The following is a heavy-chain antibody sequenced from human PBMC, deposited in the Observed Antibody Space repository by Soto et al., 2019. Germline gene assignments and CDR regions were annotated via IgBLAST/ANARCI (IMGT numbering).Heavy chain of an antibody. CDR3: ARGVRGVATIAIGFYLEY. CDR2: ISYDGSNI. V-gene: IGHV3-30*03. D-gene: IGHD5-12*01. Sequence: QVQLVESGGGVVQPGRSLRLSCAASGFIFNSYGMHWIRQAPGKGLEWVAVISYDGSNIFYADSVKGRFTISRDNSNNTLYLQMNSLRGEDTAVYYCARGVRGVATIAIGFYLEYWGQGTLVTTSS. J-gene: IGHJ4*02. CDR1: GFIFNSYG.